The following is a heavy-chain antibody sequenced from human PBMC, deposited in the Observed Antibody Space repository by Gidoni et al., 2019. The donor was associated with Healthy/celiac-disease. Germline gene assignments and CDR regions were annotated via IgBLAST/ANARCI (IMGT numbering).Heavy chain of an antibody. V-gene: IGHV4-59*01. CDR2: IYYSGST. CDR1: GGSISSYY. CDR3: ARASLNPYGMDV. Sequence: QVQLQESGTGLVKPSETLSLTCTVSGGSISSYYWSWIRQPPGKGLEWIGYIYYSGSTNYNPSLKSRVTISVDTSKNQFSLKLSSVTAADTAVYYCARASLNPYGMDVWGQGTTVTVSS. J-gene: IGHJ6*02.